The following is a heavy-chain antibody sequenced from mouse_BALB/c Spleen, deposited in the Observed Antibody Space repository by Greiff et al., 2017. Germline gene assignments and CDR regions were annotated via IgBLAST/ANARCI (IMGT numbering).Heavy chain of an antibody. D-gene: IGHD4-1*01. Sequence: EVKLMESGPGLVKPSQSLSLTCTVTGYSITSDYAWNWIRQFPGNKLEWMGYISYSGSTSYNPSLKSRISITRDTSKNQFFLQLNSVTTEDTATYYCASRTNWDAMDYWGQGTSVTVSS. CDR3: ASRTNWDAMDY. CDR2: ISYSGST. J-gene: IGHJ4*01. CDR1: GYSITSDYA. V-gene: IGHV3-2*02.